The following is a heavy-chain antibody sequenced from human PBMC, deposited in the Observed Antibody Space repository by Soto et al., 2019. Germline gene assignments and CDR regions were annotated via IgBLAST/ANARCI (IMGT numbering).Heavy chain of an antibody. CDR2: INAGNGNT. V-gene: IGHV1-3*01. Sequence: ASVKVSCKASGYTFTIYAMHWVRQAPGQRLEWMGWINAGNGNTKYSQKFQGRVTITRDTSASTAYMELSSLRSEDTAVYYCARDRSRYYDSTGLSGMDVWGQGTTVTVSS. CDR3: ARDRSRYYDSTGLSGMDV. D-gene: IGHD3-22*01. J-gene: IGHJ6*02. CDR1: GYTFTIYA.